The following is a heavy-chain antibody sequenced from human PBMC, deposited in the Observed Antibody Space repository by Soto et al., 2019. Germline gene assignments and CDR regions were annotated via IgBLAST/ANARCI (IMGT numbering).Heavy chain of an antibody. V-gene: IGHV1-69*13. D-gene: IGHD3-10*01. J-gene: IGHJ6*02. CDR1: GGTFSSYA. Sequence: SVKVSCKASGGTFSSYAISWVRQAPGQGLEWMGGIIPIFGTANYAQKFQGRVTIPADESTSTAYMELSSLRSEDTAVYYCARGGPYGSGSTYTYYYYYGMDVWGQGTTVTVSS. CDR3: ARGGPYGSGSTYTYYYYYGMDV. CDR2: IIPIFGTA.